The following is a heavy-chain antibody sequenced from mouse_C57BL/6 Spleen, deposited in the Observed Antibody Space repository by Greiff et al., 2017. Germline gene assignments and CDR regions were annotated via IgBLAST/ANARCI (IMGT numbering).Heavy chain of an antibody. J-gene: IGHJ2*01. Sequence: EVQLQESGPGLVKPSQSLSLTCSVTGYSITSGYYWNWIRQFPGNKLEWMGYISYDGSNNYYPSLKNRSSITRATSKNQFFLKLNSVTTEDTATYYCARGDWDEGYFDYWGQGTTLTVSS. V-gene: IGHV3-6*01. CDR2: ISYDGSN. CDR1: GYSITSGYY. D-gene: IGHD4-1*01. CDR3: ARGDWDEGYFDY.